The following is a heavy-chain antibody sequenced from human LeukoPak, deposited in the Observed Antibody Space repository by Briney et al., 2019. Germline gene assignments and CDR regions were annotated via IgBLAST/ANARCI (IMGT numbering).Heavy chain of an antibody. CDR2: IHHSGST. CDR3: AKGVRQYVAAPGY. Sequence: PSQTLSLTCAVYGGSLSGYDWIWIRQSAGKGLEWIGEIHHSGSTKYNTSLKSRVTISVDTSKNQFCLKVSSLTAAETAVYYCAKGVRQYVAAPGYWGRGTLVTVSS. CDR1: GGSLSGYD. V-gene: IGHV4-34*01. D-gene: IGHD6-13*01. J-gene: IGHJ4*02.